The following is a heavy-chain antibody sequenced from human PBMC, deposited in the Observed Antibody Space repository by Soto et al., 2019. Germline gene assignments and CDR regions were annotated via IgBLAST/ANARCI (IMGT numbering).Heavy chain of an antibody. CDR1: GGSISSSSYY. J-gene: IGHJ4*02. D-gene: IGHD3-3*01. CDR2: IYYSGST. Sequence: PSETLSLTCTVSGGSISSSSYYWGWIRQPPGKGLEWIGSIYYSGSTYYNPSLKSRVTISVDTSKNQFSLKLSSVTAADTAVYYCARSFYDFWGGYPPSHQFDYGGQGTRVTVSS. CDR3: ARSFYDFWGGYPPSHQFDY. V-gene: IGHV4-39*01.